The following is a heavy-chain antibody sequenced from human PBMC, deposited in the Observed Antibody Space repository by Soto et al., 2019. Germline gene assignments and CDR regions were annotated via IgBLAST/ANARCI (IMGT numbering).Heavy chain of an antibody. CDR1: GGSISSYY. Sequence: SETLSLTCTVSGGSISSYYWSWIRQPPGKGLEWIGYIYYSGSTNYNPSLKSRVTISVDTSKNQFSLKLSSVTAADTAVYYCARETDAGYSSSQFDYWGQGTLVTVSS. J-gene: IGHJ4*02. CDR3: ARETDAGYSSSQFDY. D-gene: IGHD6-13*01. V-gene: IGHV4-59*01. CDR2: IYYSGST.